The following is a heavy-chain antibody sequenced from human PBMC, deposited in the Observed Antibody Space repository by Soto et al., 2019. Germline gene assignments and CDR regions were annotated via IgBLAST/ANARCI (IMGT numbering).Heavy chain of an antibody. Sequence: ETLSLTCAVDGGSFHGYYWSWIRQPPGKGLEWIGEINHSGSVNFNPTFKSRVSILLDTSKNQMSLQLSSVSAADTAIYYCAKGPRTGYYDSGTFYSSAPWGQGILVTVSS. CDR1: GGSFHGYY. J-gene: IGHJ5*02. CDR2: INHSGSV. D-gene: IGHD3-10*01. V-gene: IGHV4-34*01. CDR3: AKGPRTGYYDSGTFYSSAP.